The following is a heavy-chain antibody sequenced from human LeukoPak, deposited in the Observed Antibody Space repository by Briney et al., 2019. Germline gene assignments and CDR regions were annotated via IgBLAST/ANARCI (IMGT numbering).Heavy chain of an antibody. J-gene: IGHJ4*02. V-gene: IGHV1-69*05. Sequence: SVKVSCKASGGTFISYAISWVRQAPGQGLEWMGRIIPIFGTANYAQKFQGRVTITTDESTSTAYMELSSLRSEDTAVYYCARSYTAGYNLGYWGQGTLVTVSS. CDR2: IIPIFGTA. CDR1: GGTFISYA. D-gene: IGHD5-24*01. CDR3: ARSYTAGYNLGY.